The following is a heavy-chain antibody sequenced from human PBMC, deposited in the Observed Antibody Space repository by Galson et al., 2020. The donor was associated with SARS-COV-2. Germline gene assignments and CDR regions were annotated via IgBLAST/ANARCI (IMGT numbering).Heavy chain of an antibody. CDR1: GGSISSYY. CDR2: IYYSGST. CDR3: ARRGDIRTGTREDY. Sequence: SETLSLTCTVSGGSISSYYWSWIRQPPGKGLEWIGYIYYSGSTNYNPSLKSRVTISVDTSKNQFSLKLSSVTAADTAVYYCARRGDIRTGTREDYWGQGTLVTVSS. J-gene: IGHJ4*02. V-gene: IGHV4-59*08. D-gene: IGHD1-1*01.